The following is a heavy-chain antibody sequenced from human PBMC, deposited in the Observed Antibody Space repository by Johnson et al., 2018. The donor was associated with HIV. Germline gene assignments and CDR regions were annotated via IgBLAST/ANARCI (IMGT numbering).Heavy chain of an antibody. Sequence: VQLVESGGGLVQPGRSLRLSCAASGFTFSSYWMNWVRQAPGKGLEWVANIKEDVSEKYYVDSVRGRFTISRDNAKNSLYLQMNSLRAEDTALYYCARALRVVVVAATFDAFDIWGQGTMVTVSS. CDR2: IKEDVSEK. V-gene: IGHV3-7*03. CDR1: GFTFSSYW. J-gene: IGHJ3*02. D-gene: IGHD2-15*01. CDR3: ARALRVVVVAATFDAFDI.